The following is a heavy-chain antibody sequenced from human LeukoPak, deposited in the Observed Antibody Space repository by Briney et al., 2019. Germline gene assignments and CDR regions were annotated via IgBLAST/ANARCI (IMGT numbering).Heavy chain of an antibody. CDR2: IYYSGST. CDR1: GGSFSSGDYY. CDR3: ARVFRMVRGVDAFDI. D-gene: IGHD3-10*01. V-gene: IGHV4-30-4*01. Sequence: SESLSLTCTVSGGSFSSGDYYWGRHPQPPGKGRVWFRNIYYSGSTYYNPSLKSRVTISVDTSKNQFSLKLSSVTAADTAVYYCARVFRMVRGVDAFDIWGQGTMVTVSS. J-gene: IGHJ3*02.